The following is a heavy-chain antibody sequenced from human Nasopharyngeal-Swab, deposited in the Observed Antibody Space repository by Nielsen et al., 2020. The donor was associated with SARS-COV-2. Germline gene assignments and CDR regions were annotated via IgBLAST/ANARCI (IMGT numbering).Heavy chain of an antibody. CDR1: GFTFDDYA. CDR3: AKTLNPYCSSTSCYSGGMDV. Sequence: SLKISCAASGFTFDDYAMHWVRQAPGKGLEWVSGISWNSGSIGYADSVKGRFTISRDNAKNSLYLQRNSLRAEDTALYYCAKTLNPYCSSTSCYSGGMDVWGQGTTVTVSS. CDR2: ISWNSGSI. V-gene: IGHV3-9*01. J-gene: IGHJ6*02. D-gene: IGHD2-2*01.